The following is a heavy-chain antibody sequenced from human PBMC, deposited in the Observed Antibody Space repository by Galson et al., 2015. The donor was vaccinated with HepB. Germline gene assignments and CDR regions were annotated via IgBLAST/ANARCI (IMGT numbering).Heavy chain of an antibody. D-gene: IGHD3-10*02. J-gene: IGHJ6*02. Sequence: SLRLSCAASGITFTSYAMSWVRQAPGKGLEWVSGIIGSGGSTYYADSVEGRFTISRDNSKNTLFLQMNNVRAEDTAVYYCAKRRGRMFQFNNHYSYYAMDVWGQGTTVTVSS. CDR3: AKRRGRMFQFNNHYSYYAMDV. CDR1: GITFTSYA. CDR2: IIGSGGST. V-gene: IGHV3-23*01.